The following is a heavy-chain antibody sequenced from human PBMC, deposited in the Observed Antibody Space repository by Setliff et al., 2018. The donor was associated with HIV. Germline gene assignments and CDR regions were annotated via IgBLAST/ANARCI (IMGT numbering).Heavy chain of an antibody. J-gene: IGHJ4*02. Sequence: PSETLSLTCTVSGGSISSSNYYWGWIRQPPGKGLEWIGSIYYSGNIYYNPSLKNEVTISVDTSKNHLSLKLSSVTAADTAVYYCTRGYDSSGYAFDSWGQGTLVTVSS. CDR3: TRGYDSSGYAFDS. V-gene: IGHV4-39*02. CDR2: IYYSGNI. CDR1: GGSISSSNYY. D-gene: IGHD3-22*01.